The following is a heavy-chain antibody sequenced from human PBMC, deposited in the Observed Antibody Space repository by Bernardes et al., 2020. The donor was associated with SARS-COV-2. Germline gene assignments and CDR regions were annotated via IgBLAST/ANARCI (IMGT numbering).Heavy chain of an antibody. J-gene: IGHJ6*02. Sequence: GGSLKISCKGSDYTFTNYWIGWVRQMPGKGLEWMGIIYPGDSDTKYSPSFQGRVTISAEKSVNTADLQWSSLRASDTAIYYCARGRYGDFGVDVWGQGTTVTVSS. CDR3: ARGRYGDFGVDV. CDR2: IYPGDSDT. CDR1: DYTFTNYW. D-gene: IGHD4-17*01. V-gene: IGHV5-51*01.